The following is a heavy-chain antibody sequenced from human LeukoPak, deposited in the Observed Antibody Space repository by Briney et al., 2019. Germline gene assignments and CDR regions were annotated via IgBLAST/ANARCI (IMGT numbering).Heavy chain of an antibody. CDR2: ISSSGSTI. Sequence: GGSLRLSCAASGFTFSDYYMSWIRQAPGKGLEWVSYISSSGSTIYYADSVKGRFAISRDNAKNSLYLQMNSLRAEDTAVYYCARDNGAAAVNFDYWGQGTLVTVSS. D-gene: IGHD6-13*01. J-gene: IGHJ4*02. CDR3: ARDNGAAAVNFDY. CDR1: GFTFSDYY. V-gene: IGHV3-11*04.